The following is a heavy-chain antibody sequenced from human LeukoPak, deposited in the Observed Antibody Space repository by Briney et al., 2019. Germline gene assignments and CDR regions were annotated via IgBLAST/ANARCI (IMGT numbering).Heavy chain of an antibody. CDR3: ARGGLWFGELLYSY. V-gene: IGHV3-23*01. Sequence: GGSLRLSCAASGFTFSSYAMSWVRQAPGKGLEWVSGISGSATYYADSVKGRFTIPRDNAKNSLYLQMNSLRAEDTAVYYCARGGLWFGELLYSYWGQGTLVTVSS. D-gene: IGHD3-10*01. J-gene: IGHJ4*02. CDR1: GFTFSSYA. CDR2: ISGSAT.